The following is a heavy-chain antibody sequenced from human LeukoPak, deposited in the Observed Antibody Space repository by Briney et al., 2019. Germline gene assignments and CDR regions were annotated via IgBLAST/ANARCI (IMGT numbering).Heavy chain of an antibody. J-gene: IGHJ4*02. D-gene: IGHD3-22*01. Sequence: GGSLRLSRAASGFTFSSYAMSWVRQAPGKGLEWVSAISGSGGSTYYADSVKGRFTISRDNSKNTLYLQMNSLRAEDTAVYYCAKTVTYYYDSSGYDDWGQGTLVTVSS. V-gene: IGHV3-23*01. CDR2: ISGSGGST. CDR1: GFTFSSYA. CDR3: AKTVTYYYDSSGYDD.